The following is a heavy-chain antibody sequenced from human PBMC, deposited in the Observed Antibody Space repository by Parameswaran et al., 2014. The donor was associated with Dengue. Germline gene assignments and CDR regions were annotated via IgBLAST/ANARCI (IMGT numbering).Heavy chain of an antibody. J-gene: IGHJ3*02. V-gene: IGHV4-59*08. CDR3: ASRGGSYYAGAFDI. D-gene: IGHD1-26*01. Sequence: RWIRQPPGKGLEWIGYIYYSGSTNYNPSLKSRVTISVDTSKNQFSLKLSSVTAADTAVYYCASRGGSYYAGAFDIWGQGTMVTVSS. CDR2: IYYSGST.